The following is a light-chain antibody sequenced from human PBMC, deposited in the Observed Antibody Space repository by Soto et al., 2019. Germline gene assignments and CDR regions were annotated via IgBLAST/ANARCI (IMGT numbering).Light chain of an antibody. CDR2: DAS. CDR3: QQYNNWPQT. CDR1: QSVGSY. Sequence: EIVLIQSPATLSLSPGERATLSCRASQSVGSYLAWYQHKPGQAPRLLISDASNRATGIPARFSGSGSETDFTLTISSLEPEDSAVYYCQQYNNWPQTFGQGTKVDIK. V-gene: IGKV3-11*01. J-gene: IGKJ1*01.